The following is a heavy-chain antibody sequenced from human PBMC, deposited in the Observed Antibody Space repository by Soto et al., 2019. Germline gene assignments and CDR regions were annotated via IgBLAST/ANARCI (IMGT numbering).Heavy chain of an antibody. J-gene: IGHJ4*02. CDR1: GFNFSDYG. V-gene: IGHV3-30*03. D-gene: IGHD5-12*01. CDR2: ISYAGSYE. Sequence: QVRLEESGGGVVQPGGSLRLSCAASGFNFSDYGMHWVRQAPGKGLEWVAVISYAGSYEYYADSVKGRFTISRDNSKNTVFLQITSVREEDAAVFYCARRDKARDGFDVWGLGALV. CDR3: ARRDKARDGFDV.